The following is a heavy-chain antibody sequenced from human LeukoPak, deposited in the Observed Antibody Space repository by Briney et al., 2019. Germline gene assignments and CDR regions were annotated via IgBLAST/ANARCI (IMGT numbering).Heavy chain of an antibody. CDR3: ARGHTYYYDSSGSFYAFDI. Sequence: GASVKVSCKASGYTFTGYYMHWVRQAPGQGLEWMGWINPNSGGTNYAQKFQGRVTMTRDTSISTAYMELSRLRSDDTAVYYCARGHTYYYDSSGSFYAFDIWGQGTMVTVSS. D-gene: IGHD3-22*01. V-gene: IGHV1-2*02. CDR1: GYTFTGYY. CDR2: INPNSGGT. J-gene: IGHJ3*02.